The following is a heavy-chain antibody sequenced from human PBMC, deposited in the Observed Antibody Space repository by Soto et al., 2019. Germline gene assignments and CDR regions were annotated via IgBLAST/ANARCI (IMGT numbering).Heavy chain of an antibody. CDR2: MHPGEDDT. J-gene: IGHJ4*02. Sequence: LKISCMCSGYSFVSFWIGWVRQMPGKGLEWMAIMHPGEDDTIYNPSFQGQVTISADKSISTTYLQWRNVKASDTAIYYCARARWGPVGRDPFSFDYWGQGPLVTVSS. CDR1: GYSFVSFW. D-gene: IGHD3-16*01. V-gene: IGHV5-51*01. CDR3: ARARWGPVGRDPFSFDY.